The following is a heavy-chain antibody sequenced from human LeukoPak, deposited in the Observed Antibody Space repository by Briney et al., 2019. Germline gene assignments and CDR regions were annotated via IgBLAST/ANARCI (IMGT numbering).Heavy chain of an antibody. Sequence: GGSLRLSCAASGFTFSSYAMSWVRQAPGKGLEWVSAISGSGGSTYYADSVKGRFTISRDNSKNTLYLQMNSLRAEDTAVYYCAKSRTITMVRGPYGMDVWGQGTTVTVSS. CDR3: AKSRTITMVRGPYGMDV. D-gene: IGHD3-10*01. V-gene: IGHV3-23*01. CDR2: ISGSGGST. CDR1: GFTFSSYA. J-gene: IGHJ6*02.